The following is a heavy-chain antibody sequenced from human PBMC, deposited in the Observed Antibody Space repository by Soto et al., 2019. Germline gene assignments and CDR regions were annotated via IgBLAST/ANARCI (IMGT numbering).Heavy chain of an antibody. CDR1: GASVSSSHY. CDR3: ARHYNTGAFFDY. J-gene: IGHJ4*02. CDR2: VSYSGSP. D-gene: IGHD1-20*01. V-gene: IGHV4-39*01. Sequence: QLQLQESGPGLVKSSETLSLTCSVSGASVSSSHYWGWIRQPPGKGLEWIGSVSYSGSPYYSPSFKSRITISVDTSNNQFSLRVRSVTATDTAVYFFARHYNTGAFFDYWGQGKLVTVSS.